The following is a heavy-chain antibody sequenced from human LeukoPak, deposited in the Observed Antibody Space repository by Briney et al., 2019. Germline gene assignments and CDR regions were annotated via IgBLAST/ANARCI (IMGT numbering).Heavy chain of an antibody. CDR1: GFTFSSYS. Sequence: PGGSLRLSCAASGFTFSSYSMNWVRQAPGKGVEWVSFISSSSSTIYYADSVKGRFTISRDNAKNSLYLQMNSLRAEDTAVYYCARDLAVAGPDYWGQGTLVTVSS. D-gene: IGHD6-19*01. CDR3: ARDLAVAGPDY. V-gene: IGHV3-48*01. J-gene: IGHJ4*02. CDR2: ISSSSSTI.